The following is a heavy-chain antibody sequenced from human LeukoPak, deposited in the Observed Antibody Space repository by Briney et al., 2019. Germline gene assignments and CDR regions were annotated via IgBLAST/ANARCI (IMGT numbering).Heavy chain of an antibody. Sequence: GASVKVSCKASGGTFSSYAISWVRQAPGQGLEWMGGIIPIFGTANYAQKFQGRVTITADESTSTAYMELSSLRSEDTAVYYCARVATDCGSTSCYVYYYYGMDVWGQGTTVTVSS. CDR1: GGTFSSYA. J-gene: IGHJ6*02. CDR3: ARVATDCGSTSCYVYYYYGMDV. CDR2: IIPIFGTA. V-gene: IGHV1-69*13. D-gene: IGHD2-2*01.